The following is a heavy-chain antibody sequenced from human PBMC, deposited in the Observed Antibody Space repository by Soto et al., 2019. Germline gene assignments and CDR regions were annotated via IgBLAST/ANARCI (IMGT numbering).Heavy chain of an antibody. Sequence: QVQLQESGPGLVKPSQTLSLTCTVSGGSISSGDYYWSWIRQPPGKGLEWIGSIYYSGSTYYNPSLKSRVTVSVRTSKNQVSLKLNSVTAADTAVYYCASRHSSPYFDYWGQGTLVTVSS. CDR1: GGSISSGDYY. CDR2: IYYSGST. CDR3: ASRHSSPYFDY. D-gene: IGHD6-13*01. J-gene: IGHJ4*02. V-gene: IGHV4-30-4*01.